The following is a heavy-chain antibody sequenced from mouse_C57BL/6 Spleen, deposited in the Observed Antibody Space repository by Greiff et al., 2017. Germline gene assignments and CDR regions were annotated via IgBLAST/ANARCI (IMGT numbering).Heavy chain of an antibody. CDR3: ARSGMVTTYYAMDY. CDR2: INPNYGTT. J-gene: IGHJ4*01. CDR1: GYSFTDYN. V-gene: IGHV1-39*01. Sequence: EVKLMESGPELVKPGASVKISCKASGYSFTDYNMNWVKQSNGKSLEWIGVINPNYGTTSYNQKFKGKATLTVDQSSSTAYMQLNSLTSEDSAVYYCARSGMVTTYYAMDYWGQGTSVTVSS. D-gene: IGHD2-1*01.